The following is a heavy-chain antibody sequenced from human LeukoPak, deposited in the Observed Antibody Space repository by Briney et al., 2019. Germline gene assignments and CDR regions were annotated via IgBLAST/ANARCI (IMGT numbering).Heavy chain of an antibody. Sequence: PSETLSLTCTVSGGSISSSSYYWGWIRQPPGKGLEWIGSIYYSGSTYYNPSLKSRVTISVDTSKNQFSLKLSSVTAADTAVYYRARRAVVGSWYYFDYWGQGTLVTVSS. V-gene: IGHV4-39*01. D-gene: IGHD6-13*01. J-gene: IGHJ4*02. CDR2: IYYSGST. CDR3: ARRAVVGSWYYFDY. CDR1: GGSISSSSYY.